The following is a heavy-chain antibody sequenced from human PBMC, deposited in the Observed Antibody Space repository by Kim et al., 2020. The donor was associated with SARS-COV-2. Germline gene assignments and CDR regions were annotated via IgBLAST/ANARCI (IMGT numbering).Heavy chain of an antibody. CDR1: GYTLTELS. D-gene: IGHD2-21*01. J-gene: IGHJ5*02. CDR2: FDPEDGET. V-gene: IGHV1-24*01. CDR3: ATAPPDCGGDCSYWFDP. Sequence: ASVKVSCKVSGYTLTELSMHWVRQAPGKGLEWMGGFDPEDGETIYAQKFQGRVTMTEDTSTDTAYMELSSLRSEDTAVYYCATAPPDCGGDCSYWFDPWGQGTLVTVSS.